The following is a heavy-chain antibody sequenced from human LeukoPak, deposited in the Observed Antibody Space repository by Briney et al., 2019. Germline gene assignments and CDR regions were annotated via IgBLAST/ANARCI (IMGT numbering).Heavy chain of an antibody. CDR1: GGSISSYY. D-gene: IGHD3-3*01. Sequence: PSETLSLTCTVSGGSISSYYWSWIRQPPGKGLEWIGYIYYSGSTNYNPSLKSRVTISVDTSKNQFSLKLSSVTAADTAVYYRARGSGYYRRHFDYWGQGTLVTVSS. J-gene: IGHJ4*02. CDR2: IYYSGST. CDR3: ARGSGYYRRHFDY. V-gene: IGHV4-59*01.